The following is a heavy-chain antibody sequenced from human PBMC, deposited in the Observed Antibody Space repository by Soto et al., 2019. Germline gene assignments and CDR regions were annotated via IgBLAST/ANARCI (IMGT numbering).Heavy chain of an antibody. V-gene: IGHV1-69*04. Sequence: EASVKVSCKASGGTFSSYTISWVRQAPGQGLEWMGRIIPILGIANYAQKFQGRVTITADKSTSTAYMELSSLRSEDTAVYYCARDTSGYSDFDYWGQGTLVTVSS. CDR1: GGTFSSYT. D-gene: IGHD3-3*01. J-gene: IGHJ4*02. CDR3: ARDTSGYSDFDY. CDR2: IIPILGIA.